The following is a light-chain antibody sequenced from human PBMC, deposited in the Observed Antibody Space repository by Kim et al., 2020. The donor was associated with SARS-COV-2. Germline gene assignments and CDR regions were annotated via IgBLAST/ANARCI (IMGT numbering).Light chain of an antibody. CDR2: EDN. J-gene: IGLJ3*02. V-gene: IGLV6-57*03. CDR3: QSYDSSNWV. Sequence: GTPVTISCPRSSGSIASNYVQWYQQRPGSAPTTVIYEDNQRPSGVPDRFSGSIDSSSNSASLTISGLKTEDEADYYCQSYDSSNWVFGGGTQLTVL. CDR1: SGSIASNY.